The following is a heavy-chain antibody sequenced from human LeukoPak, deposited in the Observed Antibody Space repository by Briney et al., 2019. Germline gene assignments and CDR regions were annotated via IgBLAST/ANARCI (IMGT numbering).Heavy chain of an antibody. D-gene: IGHD3-3*01. CDR1: GFTFSSYN. Sequence: GGSLTLSCAASGFTFSSYNLKWVRQAPAKGLEWVSSISSRSSYIFYADSVKGRFTISRDNAKKALYLQMNSLRADDTAVYYCASGVNYFDYWGQGTLVTVSS. V-gene: IGHV3-21*01. CDR3: ASGVNYFDY. CDR2: ISSRSSYI. J-gene: IGHJ4*02.